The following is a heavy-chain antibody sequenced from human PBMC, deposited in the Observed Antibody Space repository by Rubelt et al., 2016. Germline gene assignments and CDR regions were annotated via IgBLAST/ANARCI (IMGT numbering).Heavy chain of an antibody. D-gene: IGHD2-15*01. CDR3: GQGLYDAFDM. CDR2: TYFGGSA. J-gene: IGHJ3*02. Sequence: QVQLQQWGAGLLKPSETLSLTCAVSGASISSRAYYWGWVRQPPGQGLEWIGGTYFGGSAQYHQSLKIRVSIAVNTSKNQVSLKLSAVTAADTAVYYCGQGLYDAFDMWGQGKMVSVSS. V-gene: IGHV4-39*01. CDR1: GASISSRAYY.